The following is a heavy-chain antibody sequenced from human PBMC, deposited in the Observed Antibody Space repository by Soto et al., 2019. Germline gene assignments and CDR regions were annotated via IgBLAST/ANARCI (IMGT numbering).Heavy chain of an antibody. Sequence: PSETLSLTCAVSGGSISSGGYSWSWIRQPPGKGLEWIGYIYHSGSTYYNPSLKSRVTISVDRSKNQFSLKLSSVTAADTAVYYCARLTTPSKEADYWGQGTLVTVSS. CDR3: ARLTTPSKEADY. CDR2: IYHSGST. J-gene: IGHJ4*02. D-gene: IGHD1-1*01. CDR1: GGSISSGGYS. V-gene: IGHV4-30-2*01.